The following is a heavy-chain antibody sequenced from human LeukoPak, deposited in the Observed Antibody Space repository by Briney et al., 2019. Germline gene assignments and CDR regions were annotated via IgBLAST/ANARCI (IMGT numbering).Heavy chain of an antibody. J-gene: IGHJ3*02. V-gene: IGHV4-38-2*01. CDR1: GYPISSGYY. CDR2: IYHSGST. Sequence: PSETLSLTCAVSGYPISSGYYWGWIRQPPGKGLEWIGSIYHSGSTYYNPSLKSRVTISVDTSKNQFSLKLSSVTAADTAVYYCARTRQYSSGWPDAFDIWGQGTMVTVSS. CDR3: ARTRQYSSGWPDAFDI. D-gene: IGHD6-19*01.